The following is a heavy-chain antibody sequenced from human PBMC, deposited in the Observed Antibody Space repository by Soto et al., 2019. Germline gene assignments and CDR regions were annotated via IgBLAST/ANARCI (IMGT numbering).Heavy chain of an antibody. V-gene: IGHV4-39*01. CDR2: IYYSGST. CDR1: GGSISSSSYY. Sequence: QLQLQESGPGLVKPSETLSLTCTVSGGSISSSSYYWGWIRQPPGKGLEWIGSIYYSGSTYYNPSLKSRVTISVDTSKNQFSLKLSSVTAADTAVYYCARRSSWYKETHGYYFDYWGQGTLVTVSS. D-gene: IGHD6-13*01. J-gene: IGHJ4*02. CDR3: ARRSSWYKETHGYYFDY.